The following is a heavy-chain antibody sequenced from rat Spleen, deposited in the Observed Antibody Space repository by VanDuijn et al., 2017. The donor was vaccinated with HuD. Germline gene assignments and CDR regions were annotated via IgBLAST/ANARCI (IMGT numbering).Heavy chain of an antibody. D-gene: IGHD1-12*02. V-gene: IGHV2S30*01. CDR3: TRAYYDGSYYYDWFAY. CDR1: GFSLTGNN. J-gene: IGHJ3*01. Sequence: QVHLKESGPGLVQPSQTLSLTCTVSGFSLTGNNVHWVRQPPGKGLEWMGRMRYDGDTYYNSALKSRLSISRDTSKNQVFLKMNSLQTDDTAIYYCTRAYYDGSYYYDWFAYWGQGTLVTVSS. CDR2: MRYDGDT.